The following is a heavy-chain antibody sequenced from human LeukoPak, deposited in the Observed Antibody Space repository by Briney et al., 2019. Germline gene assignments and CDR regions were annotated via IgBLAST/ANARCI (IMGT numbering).Heavy chain of an antibody. J-gene: IGHJ4*02. CDR2: ISSDGKNK. CDR3: ARKIVGATKGDFDY. CDR1: GFTFSTYA. Sequence: PGGSLRLSCAASGFTFSTYAIHWVRQAPGKGLEWVALISSDGKNKHYADSVKGRFTISRDNSKNTLYLQMNSLRAEDTAVYYCARKIVGATKGDFDYWGQGTLVTVSS. V-gene: IGHV3-30*04. D-gene: IGHD1-26*01.